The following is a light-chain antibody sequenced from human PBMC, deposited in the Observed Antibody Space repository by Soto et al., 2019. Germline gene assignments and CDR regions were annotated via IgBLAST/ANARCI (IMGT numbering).Light chain of an antibody. CDR2: AAY. J-gene: IGKJ5*01. V-gene: IGKV1-27*01. CDR1: QGISNY. Sequence: DIQMTQSPSSLSASVGDRVIITCRASQGISNYLAWYQQKPGKVPKLLIYAAYTLQSGVPSRFSGSGSGTDFTLTISSLQPEDVATYYCQKYNSVPVTFGQGTRLEIK. CDR3: QKYNSVPVT.